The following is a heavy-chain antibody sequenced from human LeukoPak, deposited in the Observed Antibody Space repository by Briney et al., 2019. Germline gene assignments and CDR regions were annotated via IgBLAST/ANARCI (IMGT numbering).Heavy chain of an antibody. CDR1: GFTFSSYS. V-gene: IGHV3-21*01. CDR2: ITTTFYT. J-gene: IGHJ4*02. Sequence: GGSLRLSCAASGFTFSSYSFNWIRQLPGKGLEWVSSITTTFYTYYTDSVKGRFTISIDNAKNSLYLQMISLSAEDTAVYYCARGRANWYEDYWGQGTLVTVSS. CDR3: ARGRANWYEDY. D-gene: IGHD6-13*01.